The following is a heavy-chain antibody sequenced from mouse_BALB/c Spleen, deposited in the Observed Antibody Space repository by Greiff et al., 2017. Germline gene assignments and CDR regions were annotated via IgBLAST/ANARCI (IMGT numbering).Heavy chain of an antibody. V-gene: IGHV5-12-1*01. CDR1: GFAFSSYD. D-gene: IGHD4-1*01. CDR2: ISSGGGST. CDR3: ARHEDWMDY. J-gene: IGHJ4*01. Sequence: EVQVVESGGGLVKPGGSLKLSCAASGFAFSSYDMSWVRQTPEKRLEWVAYISSGGGSTYYPDTVKGRFTISRDNAKNTLYLQMSSLKSEDTAMYYCARHEDWMDYWGQGTSVTVSS.